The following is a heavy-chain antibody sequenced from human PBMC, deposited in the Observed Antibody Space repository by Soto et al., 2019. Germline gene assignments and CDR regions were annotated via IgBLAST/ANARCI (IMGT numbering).Heavy chain of an antibody. CDR2: INAGNGNT. Sequence: SCSAARRTCTEYTTRWVPHDPGQRLEWMGWINAGNGNTSYAQKFQGRVTMTRNTSISTAYMELSSLRSEDTAVYYCARVFRGKTRSRYFDWLSNRHSPWYYFDYWGQGTLVTVSS. V-gene: IGHV1-3*01. J-gene: IGHJ4*02. CDR3: ARVFRGKTRSRYFDWLSNRHSPWYYFDY. D-gene: IGHD3-9*01. CDR1: RRTCTEYT.